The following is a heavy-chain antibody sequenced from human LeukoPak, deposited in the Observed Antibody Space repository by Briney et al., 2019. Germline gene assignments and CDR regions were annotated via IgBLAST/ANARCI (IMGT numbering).Heavy chain of an antibody. CDR3: ARAYYDFWSGWSAYYYYMDV. D-gene: IGHD3-3*01. V-gene: IGHV4-39*07. Sequence: SETLSLTCTVSGGTISSSSYYWGWIRQPPGKGLEWIGSIYYSGSTYYNPSLKSRVTISVDTSKNQFSLKLSSVTAADTAVYYCARAYYDFWSGWSAYYYYMDVWGKGTTVTVSS. CDR1: GGTISSSSYY. CDR2: IYYSGST. J-gene: IGHJ6*03.